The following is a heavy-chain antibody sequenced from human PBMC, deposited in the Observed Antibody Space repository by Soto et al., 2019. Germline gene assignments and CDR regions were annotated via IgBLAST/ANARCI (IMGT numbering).Heavy chain of an antibody. J-gene: IGHJ6*02. CDR3: ARTPRGQWELPYYYYGMDV. D-gene: IGHD1-26*01. CDR2: ISYDGSNK. Sequence: QVQLVESGGGVVQPGRSLRLSCAASGFTFSSYAMHWVRQAPGKGLEWVAVISYDGSNKYYADSVKGRFTISRDNSKNTLYLQMNRLRAEDTAVYDCARTPRGQWELPYYYYGMDVWGQGTTVTVSS. V-gene: IGHV3-30-3*01. CDR1: GFTFSSYA.